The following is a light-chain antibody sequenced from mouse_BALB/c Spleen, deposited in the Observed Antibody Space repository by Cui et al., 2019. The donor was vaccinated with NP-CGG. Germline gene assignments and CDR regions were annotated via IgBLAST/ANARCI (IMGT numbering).Light chain of an antibody. CDR1: TRAVTTSNY. J-gene: IGLJ1*01. CDR2: GTN. Sequence: QAVVTQESALTTSPGETVTLTCRSSTRAVTTSNYANWVQEKPDHLFTGLIGGTNNRTPGVPARFSGSLIGDKAALTSTGAQTEDEAMYFCALWYSNHWVFGGGTKLTVL. CDR3: ALWYSNHWV. V-gene: IGLV1*01.